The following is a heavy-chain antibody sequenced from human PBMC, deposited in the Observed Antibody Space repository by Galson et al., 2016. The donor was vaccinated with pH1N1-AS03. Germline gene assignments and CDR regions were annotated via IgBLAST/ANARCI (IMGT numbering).Heavy chain of an antibody. J-gene: IGHJ4*02. V-gene: IGHV3-43D*03. CDR1: GFTFDDYA. Sequence: SLRLSCAASGFTFDDYAMHWVRQAPGKGLEWVSFITWDGVSTYYADSVRGRFTISRDSSKNSVYLQMDSLRVEDTALYYCAKDMHHRSAWEVFDSWGQGTLVTVSS. CDR3: AKDMHHRSAWEVFDS. D-gene: IGHD3-3*01. CDR2: ITWDGVST.